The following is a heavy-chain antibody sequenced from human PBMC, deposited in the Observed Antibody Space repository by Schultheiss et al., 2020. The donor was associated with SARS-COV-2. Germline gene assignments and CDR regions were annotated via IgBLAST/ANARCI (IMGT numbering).Heavy chain of an antibody. CDR2: IYYSGST. Sequence: SETLSLTCTVSGGSISSGSYYWSWIRQPPGKGLEWIGYIYYSGSTNYNPSLKSRVTISVDTSKNQFSLKLSSVTAADTAVYYCAREGQLVAWFDPWGQGTLVTVSS. V-gene: IGHV4-61*01. J-gene: IGHJ5*02. CDR3: AREGQLVAWFDP. D-gene: IGHD6-6*01. CDR1: GGSISSGSYY.